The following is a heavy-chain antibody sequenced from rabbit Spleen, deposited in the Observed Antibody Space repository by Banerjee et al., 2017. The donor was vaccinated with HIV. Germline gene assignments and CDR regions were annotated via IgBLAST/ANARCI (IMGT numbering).Heavy chain of an antibody. CDR3: ARGSATMTMVITGFYFDL. J-gene: IGHJ4*01. D-gene: IGHD2-1*01. CDR1: AFSFSGGYF. V-gene: IGHV1S40*01. Sequence: SLEESGGDLVKPGSSLALTCTASAFSFSGGYFICWVRQAPGSGLEWNACIYTGSSGSTYYASWAKGRFTITRSTSLNTVTLQMTSLTAADTATYFCARGSATMTMVITGFYFDLWGPGTLVTVS. CDR2: IYTGSSGST.